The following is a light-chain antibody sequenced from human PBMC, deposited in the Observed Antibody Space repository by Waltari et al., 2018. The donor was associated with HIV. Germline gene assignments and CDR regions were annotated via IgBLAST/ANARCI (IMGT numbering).Light chain of an antibody. CDR2: AES. CDR3: QQTYSTPRT. Sequence: DIQMTQSPSSLSASVGDRVTITCRASQSISTYLNWYQQKPGKAPKLLIYAESSLQSGVPSRFSGSGSGTDFTLTISSLQHEDFATYYCQQTYSTPRTFGQGTKLEIK. J-gene: IGKJ2*01. V-gene: IGKV1-39*01. CDR1: QSISTY.